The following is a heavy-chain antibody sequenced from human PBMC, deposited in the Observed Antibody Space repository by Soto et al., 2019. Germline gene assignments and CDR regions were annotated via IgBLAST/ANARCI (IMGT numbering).Heavy chain of an antibody. CDR2: ISYDGSNK. Sequence: QVQLVESGGGVVQPGRSLRLSCAASGFTFSSYAMHWVRQAPGKGLEWVAVISYDGSNKYYADSVKGRFTISRDNSKNTLYLQMNSLRAEDTAVYYCARGSGVVAATPGYWGQGTLVTVSS. J-gene: IGHJ4*02. V-gene: IGHV3-30-3*01. CDR1: GFTFSSYA. CDR3: ARGSGVVAATPGY. D-gene: IGHD2-15*01.